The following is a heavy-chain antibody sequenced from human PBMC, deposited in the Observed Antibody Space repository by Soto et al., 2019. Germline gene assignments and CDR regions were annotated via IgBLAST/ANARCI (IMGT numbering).Heavy chain of an antibody. CDR1: GYTFTNYY. V-gene: IGHV1-46*01. CDR3: ARGRLFSSSSRGLGYYGMDD. J-gene: IGHJ6*02. Sequence: ASVKVSCKASGYTFTNYYMHWVRQAPGQGPEWMGIISPRDGGTSNAQKFQGRLTMTADTSTSTLYMKLSSLTSEDTAVYYCARGRLFSSSSRGLGYYGMDDWCHGTTVTVSS. CDR2: ISPRDGGT. D-gene: IGHD6-6*01.